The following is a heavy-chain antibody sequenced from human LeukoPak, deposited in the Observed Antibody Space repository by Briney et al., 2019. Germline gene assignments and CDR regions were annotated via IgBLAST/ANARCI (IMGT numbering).Heavy chain of an antibody. CDR3: ARDIGTVTSDY. CDR2: ITGGSTTI. Sequence: GGSLRLSCAASGFTFRSYNMNWVRQAPGKGLEWVSYITGGSTTIYYADSVKGRFTISRDNAKNSLYLQMNSLRAEDTAVYYCARDIGTVTSDYWGQETLVTVSS. D-gene: IGHD4-17*01. CDR1: GFTFRSYN. J-gene: IGHJ4*02. V-gene: IGHV3-48*01.